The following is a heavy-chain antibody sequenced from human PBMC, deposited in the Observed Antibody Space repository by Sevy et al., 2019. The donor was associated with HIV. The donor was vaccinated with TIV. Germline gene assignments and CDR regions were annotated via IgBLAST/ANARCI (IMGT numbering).Heavy chain of an antibody. D-gene: IGHD3-22*01. CDR3: AKEGYYYDSHSADWFDP. J-gene: IGHJ5*02. V-gene: IGHV3-30*04. Sequence: GGSLRLSCSASGFNISPYALHWVRQTPGKGLQWLAVISKDGTNKDYADFVKGRFSLSRDNSKNTLYLQMSILRPEDRAVYYCAKEGYYYDSHSADWFDPWGQGTLVTVSS. CDR1: GFNISPYA. CDR2: ISKDGTNK.